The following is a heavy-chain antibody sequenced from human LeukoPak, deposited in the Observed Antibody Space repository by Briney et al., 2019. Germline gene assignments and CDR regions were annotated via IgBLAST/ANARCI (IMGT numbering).Heavy chain of an antibody. CDR3: AKVDIVATIDAGRLVDY. V-gene: IGHV3-30*18. D-gene: IGHD5-12*01. CDR2: ISNDGSSK. CDR1: GFTFSSYG. Sequence: GGSLRLSCAASGFTFSSYGMQWFRQAPDKGLEWVAAISNDGSSKYYADSVKGRFTISRDNSKNTLYLQMNSLRAEDTAVYYCAKVDIVATIDAGRLVDYWGQGTLVTVSS. J-gene: IGHJ4*02.